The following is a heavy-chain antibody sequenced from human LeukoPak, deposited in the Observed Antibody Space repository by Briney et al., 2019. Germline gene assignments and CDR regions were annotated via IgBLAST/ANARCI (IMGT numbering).Heavy chain of an antibody. CDR2: IYYSGST. D-gene: IGHD5-18*01. Sequence: SETLSLTCTVSGGSISSSSYYRGWIRQPPGKGLEWIGSIYYSGSTYYNPSLKSRVTISVDTSKNQFSLKLSSVTAADTAVYYCARETWIQLWLLDYWGQGTLVTVSS. CDR3: ARETWIQLWLLDY. V-gene: IGHV4-39*02. J-gene: IGHJ4*02. CDR1: GGSISSSSYY.